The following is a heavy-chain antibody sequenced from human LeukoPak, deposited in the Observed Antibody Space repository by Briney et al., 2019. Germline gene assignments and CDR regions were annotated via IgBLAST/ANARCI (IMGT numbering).Heavy chain of an antibody. CDR3: ARASYGSGTLDY. Sequence: GGSLRLSCAASGFTVSSNYMSWVRRAPGRGLEWVSVIYSGGSTYYPDSVKGRFTIYRDNSKNPLYLQMNSRRAEDTAVYYCARASYGSGTLDYWGQGTLVTVSS. V-gene: IGHV3-53*01. J-gene: IGHJ4*02. CDR2: IYSGGST. D-gene: IGHD3-10*01. CDR1: GFTVSSNY.